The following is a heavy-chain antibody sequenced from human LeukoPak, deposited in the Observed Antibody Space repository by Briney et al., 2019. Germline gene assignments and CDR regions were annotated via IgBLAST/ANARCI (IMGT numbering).Heavy chain of an antibody. V-gene: IGHV3-7*01. Sequence: GGSLRLSCAASGFTFSSYWMSWVRQAPGKGLEWVANIKQDGSEKYCVDSVKGRFTISRDNAKNSLYLQMNSLRAEDTAVYYCAREVDCSSTSCYTEISWFDPWGQGTLVTVSS. CDR3: AREVDCSSTSCYTEISWFDP. CDR1: GFTFSSYW. D-gene: IGHD2-2*02. CDR2: IKQDGSEK. J-gene: IGHJ5*02.